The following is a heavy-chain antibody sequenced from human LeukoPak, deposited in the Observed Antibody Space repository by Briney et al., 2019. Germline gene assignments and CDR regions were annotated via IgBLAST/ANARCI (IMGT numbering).Heavy chain of an antibody. CDR1: GGSISSGGYS. CDR3: SRGAGWFDP. J-gene: IGHJ5*02. Sequence: PSQTLSLTCAVSGGSISSGGYSWRWIRQPPGKGLEWIGYIYSSGSANYNPSLKSRLSILLDRSNNQFSLKLTSVTAADTAVYYCSRGAGWFDPWGQGTLVTVSS. CDR2: IYSSGSA. V-gene: IGHV4-30-2*01.